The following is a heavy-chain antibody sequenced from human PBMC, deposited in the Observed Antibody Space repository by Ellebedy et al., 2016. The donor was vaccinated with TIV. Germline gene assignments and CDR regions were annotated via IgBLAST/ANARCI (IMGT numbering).Heavy chain of an antibody. CDR2: IKSKTDGGTT. CDR3: TTDETLWFGDYYFDY. D-gene: IGHD3-10*01. CDR1: GFTFSNAW. J-gene: IGHJ4*02. V-gene: IGHV3-15*01. Sequence: GESLKISCAASGFTFSNAWMSWVRQAPGKGLEWVGRIKSKTDGGTTDYAAPVKGRFTISRDDSKNTLYLQMNSLKTEDTAVYYCTTDETLWFGDYYFDYWGQGTLVTVSS.